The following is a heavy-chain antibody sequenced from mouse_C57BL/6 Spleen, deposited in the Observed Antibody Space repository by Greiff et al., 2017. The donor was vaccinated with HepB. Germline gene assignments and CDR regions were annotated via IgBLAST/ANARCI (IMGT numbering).Heavy chain of an antibody. D-gene: IGHD2-5*01. Sequence: EVKLVESGGGLVKPGGSLKLSCAASGFTFSSYAMSWVRQTPEKRLEWVATISDGGSYTYYPDNVKGRFTISRANAKNNLYLQMSHLKSEDTAMYYCAREYYSNYAWFAYWGQGTLVTVSA. CDR1: GFTFSSYA. J-gene: IGHJ3*01. CDR2: ISDGGSYT. V-gene: IGHV5-4*01. CDR3: AREYYSNYAWFAY.